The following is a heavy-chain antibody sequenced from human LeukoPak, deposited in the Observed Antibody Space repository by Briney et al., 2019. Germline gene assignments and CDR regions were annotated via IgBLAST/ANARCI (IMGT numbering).Heavy chain of an antibody. Sequence: GGSLRLSCAASGFTFSSYWMHWVRQAPGKGLVWVSLIYSDGRSTTYADSVKGRFTISRDNAKNTLYLQMNSLRAEDSAVYYCARDSAYGFAYWGQGTLVTVSS. V-gene: IGHV3-74*01. CDR1: GFTFSSYW. CDR3: ARDSAYGFAY. J-gene: IGHJ4*02. CDR2: IYSDGRST. D-gene: IGHD5-12*01.